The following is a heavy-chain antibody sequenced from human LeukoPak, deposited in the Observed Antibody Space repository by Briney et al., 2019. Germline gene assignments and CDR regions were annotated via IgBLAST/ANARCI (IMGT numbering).Heavy chain of an antibody. J-gene: IGHJ5*02. Sequence: SETLSLTCAVSGGSISSYYWSWIRQPPGKGLEWIGYIYYSGSTNYNPSLKSRVTISVDTSKNQFSLKLSSVTAADTAVHYCARAYYDFWSGSNWFDPWGQGTLVTVSS. CDR3: ARAYYDFWSGSNWFDP. CDR2: IYYSGST. CDR1: GGSISSYY. D-gene: IGHD3-3*01. V-gene: IGHV4-59*01.